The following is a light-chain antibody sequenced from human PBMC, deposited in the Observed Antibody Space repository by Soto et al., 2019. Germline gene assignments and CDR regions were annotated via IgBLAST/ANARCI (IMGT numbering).Light chain of an antibody. CDR3: HQYNEWPRGT. CDR1: ESISNN. Sequence: DILMTQSPATVSVSLGDSVSLSCRANESISNNLAWYQQKPGQPPRLLIYSASTRAPGIPARVSGGGSGIQFSLTISSLQSEDFALYYCHQYNEWPRGTFGPGTKVEI. V-gene: IGKV3D-15*01. CDR2: SAS. J-gene: IGKJ1*01.